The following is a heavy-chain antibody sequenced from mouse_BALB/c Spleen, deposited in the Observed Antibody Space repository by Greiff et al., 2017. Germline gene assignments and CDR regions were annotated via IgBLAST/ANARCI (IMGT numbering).Heavy chain of an antibody. V-gene: IGHV1-9*01. CDR3: AREDAYNWRFAD. CDR1: GYTFSSYW. CDR2: ILPGSGST. J-gene: IGHJ3*01. Sequence: QVQLQQSGAELMKPGASVKISCKATGYTFSSYWIEWVKQRPGHGLEWIGEILPGSGSTNYNAKFKGKATFTADTSSNTAYMQLSSLTSEDSAVYYCAREDAYNWRFADWGQGTLVTVSA. D-gene: IGHD1-3*01.